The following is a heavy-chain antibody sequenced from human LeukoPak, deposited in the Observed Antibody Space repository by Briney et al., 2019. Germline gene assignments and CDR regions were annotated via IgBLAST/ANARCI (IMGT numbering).Heavy chain of an antibody. V-gene: IGHV3-30*18. CDR2: ISYDGSNK. CDR1: GFTVSSNY. CDR3: AKEGYSRGYYSYYYMDV. D-gene: IGHD6-13*01. J-gene: IGHJ6*03. Sequence: GGSLRLSCAASGFTVSSNYMSWVRQAPGQGLEWVTAISYDGSNKYYADSVKGRSTISRDNSKNTVYVQMNSLRAEDTAVYYCAKEGYSRGYYSYYYMDVWGKGTTVTVSS.